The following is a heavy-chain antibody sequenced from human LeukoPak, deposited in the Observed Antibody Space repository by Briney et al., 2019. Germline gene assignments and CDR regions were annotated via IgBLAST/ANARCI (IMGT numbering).Heavy chain of an antibody. CDR1: GVSVTSHY. CDR2: VYYNGDT. D-gene: IGHD2-2*01. J-gene: IGHJ5*02. V-gene: IGHV4-59*02. Sequence: SETLSLTCTVSGVSVTSHYWSWIRQPPGKGLEWVGNVYYNGDTSYHPSLRSRVTMSVDTTKNQFSLNLASVTAAYTAVYYCAAKPVVPASQGHYFDRWGQGTLVTVSS. CDR3: AAKPVVPASQGHYFDR.